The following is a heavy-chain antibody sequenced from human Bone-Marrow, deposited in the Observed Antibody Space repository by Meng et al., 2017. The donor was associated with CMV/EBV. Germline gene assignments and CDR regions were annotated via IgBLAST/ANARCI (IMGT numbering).Heavy chain of an antibody. V-gene: IGHV3-48*03. CDR2: ISSSGSTT. J-gene: IGHJ6*02. Sequence: GGSLRLSCAASGFTFSAYEMNWVRQAPGKGLEWVLYISSSGSTTYYADSVKSRFTISRDNAKKSLYLQMNSLRAEDTAVYYCARGRGDNWYYYGMDVWGQGTTVTVSS. CDR3: ARGRGDNWYYYGMDV. CDR1: GFTFSAYE. D-gene: IGHD1-1*01.